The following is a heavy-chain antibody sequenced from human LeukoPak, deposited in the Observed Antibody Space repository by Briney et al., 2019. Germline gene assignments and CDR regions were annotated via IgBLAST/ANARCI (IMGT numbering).Heavy chain of an antibody. D-gene: IGHD4-17*01. CDR2: ISYNGGSA. CDR3: AREARQGGLGDYIPLDY. J-gene: IGHJ4*02. Sequence: GGSLRLSCVASGFTFSNYAVNWVRQAPGKGLEWVSCISYNGGSAHYADSVKGRFTISRDNAKNSLYLQMNSLRAEDTAVYYCAREARQGGLGDYIPLDYWGQGTLVTVSS. V-gene: IGHV3-23*01. CDR1: GFTFSNYA.